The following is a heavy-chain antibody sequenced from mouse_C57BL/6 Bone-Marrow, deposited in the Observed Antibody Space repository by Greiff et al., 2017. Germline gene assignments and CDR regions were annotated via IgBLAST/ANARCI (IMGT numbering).Heavy chain of an antibody. J-gene: IGHJ4*01. CDR3: ARRELRRTPYYAMDY. Sequence: QVQLQQPGAELVMPGASVKLSCKASGYTFTSYWMHWVKQRPGQVLEWIGEIDPSDSYTNYNQKFKGKSTFTVDTSSSTAYMQLSSLTSEDSAVYYCARRELRRTPYYAMDYWGQGTSVTVSS. D-gene: IGHD3-2*02. V-gene: IGHV1-69*01. CDR2: IDPSDSYT. CDR1: GYTFTSYW.